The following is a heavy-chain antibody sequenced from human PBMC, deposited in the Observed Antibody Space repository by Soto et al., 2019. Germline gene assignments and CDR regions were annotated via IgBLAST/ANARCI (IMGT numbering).Heavy chain of an antibody. CDR1: GGTSSSSA. J-gene: IGHJ6*02. V-gene: IGHV1-69*13. CDR3: ASRSRSDYYDSSGYYYYGMGV. Sequence: SVKVSCKASGGTSSSSAIRWVRKAPEQGLEWIGGIIPIFGTANYAQKFQGRVTITADESTSTAYRELSSLRSEDTGVDYCASRSRSDYYDSSGYYYYGMGVGGQGSTVTVSS. CDR2: IIPIFGTA. D-gene: IGHD3-22*01.